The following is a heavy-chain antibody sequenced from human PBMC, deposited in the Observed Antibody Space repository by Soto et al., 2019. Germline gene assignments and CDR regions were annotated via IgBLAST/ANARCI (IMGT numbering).Heavy chain of an antibody. CDR1: EDTFSSYS. V-gene: IGHV1-69*02. Sequence: QVQLVQSGAEVKRPGSSVKVSCKASEDTFSSYSISWVRQAPGQGLEWMGRIIPILDIAYYAQKFQGRVTITADKSTSTVYMELSSLRSEDTAIYFCARYYGSEAAFDIRGQGTMVTVSS. D-gene: IGHD3-10*01. CDR2: IIPILDIA. J-gene: IGHJ3*02. CDR3: ARYYGSEAAFDI.